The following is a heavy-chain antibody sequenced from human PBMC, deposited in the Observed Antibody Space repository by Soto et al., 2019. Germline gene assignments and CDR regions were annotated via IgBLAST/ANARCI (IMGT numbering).Heavy chain of an antibody. CDR2: IIPIFGTA. V-gene: IGHV1-69*13. CDR3: ASPYSYGSNDAFDI. D-gene: IGHD5-18*01. Sequence: SVKVSCKASGGTFSSYAISWLRQAPGQGLEWMGGIIPIFGTANYAQKFQGRVTITADESTSTAYMELSSLRSEDTAVYYCASPYSYGSNDAFDIWGQGTMVTVSS. J-gene: IGHJ3*02. CDR1: GGTFSSYA.